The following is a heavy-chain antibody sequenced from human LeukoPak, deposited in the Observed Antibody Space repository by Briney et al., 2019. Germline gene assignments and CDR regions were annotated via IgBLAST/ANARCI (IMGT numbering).Heavy chain of an antibody. V-gene: IGHV1-69*06. CDR1: GGTFSSYA. CDR2: IIPIFGTA. D-gene: IGHD5-24*01. CDR3: ARSVRWLQFVNAPLDY. Sequence: SVKVSCKAPGGTFSSYAISWVRQAPGQGLEWMGGIIPIFGTANYAQKFQGRVTITADKSTSTAYMELSSLRSEDTAVYYCARSVRWLQFVNAPLDYWGQGTLVTVSS. J-gene: IGHJ4*02.